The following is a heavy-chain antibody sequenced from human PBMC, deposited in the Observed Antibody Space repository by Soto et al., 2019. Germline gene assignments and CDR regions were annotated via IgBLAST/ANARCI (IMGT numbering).Heavy chain of an antibody. D-gene: IGHD6-13*01. CDR1: GYTFTGYY. CDR3: ARDRGNSWPRNFDY. J-gene: IGHJ4*02. CDR2: INTQAGGT. V-gene: IGHV1-2*02. Sequence: QVHLVKSGAEVKKPGASVKVSCKASGYTFTGYYMHWVRQAPGQGLEWMGWINTQAGGTSYAQRFQGTVTMTRDTSMNTAYMELSRLRSDDTAVYYCARDRGNSWPRNFDYWGQGTLVTVSS.